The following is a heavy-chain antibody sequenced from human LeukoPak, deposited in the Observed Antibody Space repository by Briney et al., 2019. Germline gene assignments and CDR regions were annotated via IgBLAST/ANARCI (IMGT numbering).Heavy chain of an antibody. D-gene: IGHD3-3*01. CDR2: INPNSGGT. J-gene: IGHJ4*02. V-gene: IGHV1-2*02. CDR1: GYTFTVYY. Sequence: ASVKVSCKASGYTFTVYYMHWVRQAPGQGLEWMVWINPNSGGTNYAQKFQGRVTMTRDTSISPAYMELSRLRSDDTAVYYCAREPGWEWLSQTYYFDYWGQGTLVTVSS. CDR3: AREPGWEWLSQTYYFDY.